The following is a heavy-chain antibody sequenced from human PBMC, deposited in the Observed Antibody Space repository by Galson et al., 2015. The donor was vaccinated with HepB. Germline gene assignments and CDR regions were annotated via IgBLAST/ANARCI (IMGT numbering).Heavy chain of an antibody. D-gene: IGHD2-15*01. J-gene: IGHJ4*02. CDR3: ARQYCRGGSCYYYFDY. CDR1: GYSFTSYW. V-gene: IGHV5-10-1*01. Sequence: QSGAEVKKPGESLRISCKGSGYSFTSYWISWVRQMPGKGLEWMGRIDPSDSYTKYRPSFQGHVTISADKSITTAYLQWSSLDASDTAMYYCARQYCRGGSCYYYFDYWGQGTLVTVSS. CDR2: IDPSDSYT.